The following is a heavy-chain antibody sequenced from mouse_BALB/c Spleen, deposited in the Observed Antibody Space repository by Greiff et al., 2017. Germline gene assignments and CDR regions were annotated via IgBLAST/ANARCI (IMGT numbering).Heavy chain of an antibody. V-gene: IGHV3-2*02. CDR2: ISYSGST. CDR3: ARSGYYAMDY. J-gene: IGHJ4*01. CDR1: GYSITSDYV. Sequence: DVKLVESGPGLVKPSQSLSLTCTVTGYSITSDYVRNWIRQLPGNKLEWMGYISYSGSTSYNPSLKSRISITQDTSKNQFFLQLNSVTTEDTATYYCARSGYYAMDYWGQGTSVTVSS. D-gene: IGHD3-1*01.